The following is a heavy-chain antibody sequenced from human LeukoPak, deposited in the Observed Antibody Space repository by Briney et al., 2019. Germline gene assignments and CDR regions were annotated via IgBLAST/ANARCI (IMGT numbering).Heavy chain of an antibody. CDR2: INHSGST. CDR1: GGSFSGYY. Sequence: SETLSLTFAVYGGSFSGYYWSWIRQPPGKGLEWIGEINHSGSTNYNPSLKSRVTISVDTSKNQFSLKLSSVTAADTAVYYCARETHIVVVTAFDYWGQGTLVTVSS. J-gene: IGHJ4*02. D-gene: IGHD2-21*02. CDR3: ARETHIVVVTAFDY. V-gene: IGHV4-34*01.